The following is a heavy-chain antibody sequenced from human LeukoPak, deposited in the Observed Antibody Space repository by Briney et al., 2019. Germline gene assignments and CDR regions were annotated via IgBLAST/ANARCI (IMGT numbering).Heavy chain of an antibody. V-gene: IGHV4-4*07. Sequence: SETLSLTCTVSGGSISSYYWSWIRQPAGKGLEWIGRIYTSGSTNYNPSLKSRVTMSVDTSKNQFSLKLSSVTAADTAMYFCARQLGYCSEGSCYFDSWGQGTVVTVSS. J-gene: IGHJ4*02. CDR1: GGSISSYY. CDR3: ARQLGYCSEGSCYFDS. CDR2: IYTSGST. D-gene: IGHD3-22*01.